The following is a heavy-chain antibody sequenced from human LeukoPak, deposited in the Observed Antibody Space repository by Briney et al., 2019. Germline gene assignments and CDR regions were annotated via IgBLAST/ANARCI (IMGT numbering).Heavy chain of an antibody. J-gene: IGHJ4*02. Sequence: GESLEISCKGSGYSFTTYWIGWVRQMPGKGLEWMGIIYPGDSDTRYSPSFQGQVTISADKTISTAYLQWSSLKASDTAMYYCARARYCSGGSCYAEYWGQGTLFTVSS. CDR3: ARARYCSGGSCYAEY. CDR2: IYPGDSDT. CDR1: GYSFTTYW. V-gene: IGHV5-51*01. D-gene: IGHD2-15*01.